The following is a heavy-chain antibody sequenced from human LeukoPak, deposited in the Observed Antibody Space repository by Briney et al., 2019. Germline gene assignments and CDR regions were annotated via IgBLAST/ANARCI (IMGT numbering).Heavy chain of an antibody. CDR2: VKTKTEGETI. Sequence: GGSLRLSCAASGFTFTNAWMSWVRQAPGKGLEWVGRVKTKTEGETIDYAAPVKGRFTILRDDSKNTLYLQMNSLKTDDTAVYYCTGEFDPWGQGTLVTVSS. V-gene: IGHV3-15*01. CDR1: GFTFTNAW. D-gene: IGHD1-26*01. J-gene: IGHJ5*02. CDR3: TGEFDP.